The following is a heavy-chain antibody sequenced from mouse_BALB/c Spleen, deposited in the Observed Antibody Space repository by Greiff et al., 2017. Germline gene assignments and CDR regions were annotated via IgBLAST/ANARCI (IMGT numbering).Heavy chain of an antibody. J-gene: IGHJ4*01. CDR3: ARDRRVYDADAMDY. CDR1: GFTFSSYG. V-gene: IGHV5-6-3*01. Sequence: EVKLVESGGGLVQPGGSLKLSCAASGFTFSSYGMSWVRQTPDKRLELVATINSNGGSTYYPDSVKGRFTISRDNAKNTLYLQMSSLKSEDTAMYYCARDRRVYDADAMDYWGQGTSVTVSS. CDR2: INSNGGST. D-gene: IGHD2-12*01.